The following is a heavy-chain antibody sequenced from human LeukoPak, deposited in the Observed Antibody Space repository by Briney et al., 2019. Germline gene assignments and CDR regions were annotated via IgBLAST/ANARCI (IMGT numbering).Heavy chain of an antibody. Sequence: PGRSLRLSCAASGFTFSSYGMHWVRQAPGKGLEWVAVISYDGSNKYYADSVKGRFTISRDNSKNTLYLQMNSLRAEDTAVYYCARHGDQEYFDYWGQGTLVTVSS. CDR2: ISYDGSNK. V-gene: IGHV3-30*03. CDR3: ARHGDQEYFDY. J-gene: IGHJ4*02. CDR1: GFTFSSYG. D-gene: IGHD4-17*01.